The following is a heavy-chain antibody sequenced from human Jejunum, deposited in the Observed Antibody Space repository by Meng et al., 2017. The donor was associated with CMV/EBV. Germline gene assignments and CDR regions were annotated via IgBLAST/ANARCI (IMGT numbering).Heavy chain of an antibody. V-gene: IGHV1-46*02. D-gene: IGHD3-9*01. CDR1: GYSFNNYY. J-gene: IGHJ4*02. CDR3: AGGIPMTGSFDY. Sequence: SCKASGYSFNNYYEHWVRQAPGQGLEWMGVISPGGGSTNYAQKFQGRVIMTTDTSTNTVYMELSSLRSEDTAFYYCAGGIPMTGSFDYWGQGTLVTVSS. CDR2: ISPGGGST.